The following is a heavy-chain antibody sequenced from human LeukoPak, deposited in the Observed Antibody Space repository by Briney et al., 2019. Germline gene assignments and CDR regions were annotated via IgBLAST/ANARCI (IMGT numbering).Heavy chain of an antibody. CDR3: ARGRGTMVRGIPLRWFDP. J-gene: IGHJ5*02. Sequence: SGALSVTCAVYVGSFSGDYWSWMPQRPRKGRECGGEINHSGSTKYNPSIKSRVTISVDQSKNQFSLKLSSVTAADTDVYYCARGRGTMVRGIPLRWFDPWGQGTLVTVSS. CDR1: VGSFSGDY. CDR2: INHSGST. V-gene: IGHV4-34*01. D-gene: IGHD3-10*01.